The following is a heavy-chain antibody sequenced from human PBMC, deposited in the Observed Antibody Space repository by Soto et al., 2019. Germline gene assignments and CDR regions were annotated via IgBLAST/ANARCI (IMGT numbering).Heavy chain of an antibody. CDR3: TRPNYYGSGSYRDYVDY. J-gene: IGHJ4*02. CDR2: IRSKANSYAT. V-gene: IGHV3-73*02. D-gene: IGHD3-10*01. CDR1: GFTFSGSA. Sequence: EVQLVESGGGLVQPGGSLKLSCAASGFTFSGSAMHWVRQASGKGLEWVGRIRSKANSYATAYAASVKGRFTISRDDSKNTAYLQMNSLKTEDTAVYYCTRPNYYGSGSYRDYVDYWGQGTLVTVSS.